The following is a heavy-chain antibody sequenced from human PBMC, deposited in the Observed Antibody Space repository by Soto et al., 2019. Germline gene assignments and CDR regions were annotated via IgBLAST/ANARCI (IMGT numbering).Heavy chain of an antibody. CDR1: GFTFDNYG. J-gene: IGHJ4*02. Sequence: PGGSLRLSCQASGFTFDNYGMHWVRQAPGKGLEWVAVITYDGSNKYYADSVKGRFTISRDNSKNTLSLHLNTLKPEDTAVYHCAKDRVGGTFYTPLGFWGQGTLVTVS. CDR3: AKDRVGGTFYTPLGF. D-gene: IGHD1-7*01. CDR2: ITYDGSNK. V-gene: IGHV3-30*18.